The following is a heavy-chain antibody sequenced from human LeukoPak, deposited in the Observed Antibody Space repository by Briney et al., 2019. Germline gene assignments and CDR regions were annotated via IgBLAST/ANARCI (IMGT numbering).Heavy chain of an antibody. J-gene: IGHJ4*02. CDR2: IYPGDSHT. Sequence: GESLKISCKGSGYSFTTYWIGWVRQIPGKGLEWMGIIYPGDSHTMYSPSFRGQVTMSADKSINTAYLQWNSLKASDTAMYYCARLLGSSSSSWASFDYWGQGTLVTVSS. CDR1: GYSFTTYW. V-gene: IGHV5-51*01. CDR3: ARLLGSSSSSWASFDY. D-gene: IGHD6-13*01.